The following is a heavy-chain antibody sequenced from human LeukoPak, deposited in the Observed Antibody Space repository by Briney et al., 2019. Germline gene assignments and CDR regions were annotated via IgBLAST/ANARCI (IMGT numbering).Heavy chain of an antibody. V-gene: IGHV4-38-2*02. CDR3: ARRSSNYAVVDP. D-gene: IGHD6-13*01. CDR2: IYHSGST. Sequence: SETLSLTCTVSGYYISSAYYWGWIRQPPGKGLEWIGSIYHSGSTYYNPSLKSRVTISVDTSKNQFSLKLSSVTAADTAVYYCARRSSNYAVVDPWGQGTLVTVSS. J-gene: IGHJ5*02. CDR1: GYYISSAYY.